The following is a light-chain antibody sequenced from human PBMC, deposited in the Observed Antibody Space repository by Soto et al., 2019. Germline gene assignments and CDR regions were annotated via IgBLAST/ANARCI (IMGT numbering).Light chain of an antibody. CDR3: QQYGSSPLT. V-gene: IGKV3-20*01. J-gene: IGKJ4*01. Sequence: EIVVTQSPGTLSLSPGERDTLSCRASQSVSSSYLAWYQQKPGQAPRLLIYGASSRATGIPDRFSGSGSGTDFTLTISRLEPEDCAVYFCQQYGSSPLTFGGGTKVEIK. CDR2: GAS. CDR1: QSVSSSY.